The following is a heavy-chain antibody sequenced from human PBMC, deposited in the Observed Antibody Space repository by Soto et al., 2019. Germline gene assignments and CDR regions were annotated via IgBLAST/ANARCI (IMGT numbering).Heavy chain of an antibody. V-gene: IGHV3-7*01. J-gene: IGHJ4*02. CDR3: ERDGVDAGLYLGY. Sequence: GGSLRLSCTASGFTFSSHWMCWVRQAPGKGLEWVATINQGGSEKYYVDSVKGRFTISRDNAKNSLYLQVNSLRVEDTAVYYCERDGVDAGLYLGYWGQGGLITVSS. CDR1: GFTFSSHW. D-gene: IGHD2-15*01. CDR2: INQGGSEK.